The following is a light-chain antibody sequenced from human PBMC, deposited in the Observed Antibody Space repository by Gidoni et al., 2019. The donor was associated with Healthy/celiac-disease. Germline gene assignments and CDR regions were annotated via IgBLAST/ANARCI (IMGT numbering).Light chain of an antibody. CDR2: AAS. CDR1: QSISSY. J-gene: IGKJ4*01. CDR3: QQSYSTPFT. V-gene: IGKV1-39*01. Sequence: SQSISSYLNWYQQKPGKAPKLLIYAASSLQSGVPSRFSGSGSGTDFTLTISSLQPEDFATYYCQQSYSTPFTFGGGTKVEI.